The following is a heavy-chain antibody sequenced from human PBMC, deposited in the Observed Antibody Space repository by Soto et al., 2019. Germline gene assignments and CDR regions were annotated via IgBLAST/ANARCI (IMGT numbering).Heavy chain of an antibody. CDR3: AKEGGPRSYSSGWYSFDY. J-gene: IGHJ4*02. Sequence: EVQLLESGGGLVQPGGSLRLSCAASGFTFSSYAMSWVRQAPGKGLEWVSAISGSGGSTYYADSVKGRFTISRDNSKNTLYLQMNSLRAEDTAVYYCAKEGGPRSYSSGWYSFDYWGQGTLVTVSS. CDR2: ISGSGGST. V-gene: IGHV3-23*01. CDR1: GFTFSSYA. D-gene: IGHD6-19*01.